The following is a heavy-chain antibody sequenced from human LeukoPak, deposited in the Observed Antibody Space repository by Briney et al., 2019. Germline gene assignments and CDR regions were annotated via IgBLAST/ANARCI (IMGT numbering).Heavy chain of an antibody. CDR1: GFTFSSYS. D-gene: IGHD3-10*01. V-gene: IGHV3-48*04. J-gene: IGHJ4*02. CDR2: ISSSSSTI. Sequence: GGSLRLSCAASGFTFSSYSMNWVRQAPGKGLEWVSYISSSSSTIYYADSVKGRFTVSRDNAKNSLYLQMNSLRAEDTAVYYCAIGGSGSYWGQGTLVTVSS. CDR3: AIGGSGSY.